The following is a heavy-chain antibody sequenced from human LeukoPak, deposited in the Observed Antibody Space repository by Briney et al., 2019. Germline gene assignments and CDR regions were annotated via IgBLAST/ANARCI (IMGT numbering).Heavy chain of an antibody. CDR2: INPNSGGT. D-gene: IGHD3-10*01. CDR1: GYTFTGYY. V-gene: IGHV1-2*02. Sequence: GASVKVSCKASGYTFTGYYMHWVRQAPGQGLEWMGWINPNSGGTNYAQKFQGRVTMTRDTSISTAYMELSRLRSDDTAVYYCARAGYYGSGIFDPWGQGTLVTVSS. J-gene: IGHJ5*02. CDR3: ARAGYYGSGIFDP.